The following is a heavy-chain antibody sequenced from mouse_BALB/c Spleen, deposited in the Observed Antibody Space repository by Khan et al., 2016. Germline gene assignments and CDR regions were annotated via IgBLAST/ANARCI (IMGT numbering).Heavy chain of an antibody. J-gene: IGHJ4*01. D-gene: IGHD1-1*01. Sequence: EVKLLESGPGLVKPSQSLSLTCSVTGHSITSGYYWNWIRQFPGNKLEWMGYISYDGSNNYNPSLKNRISITRDTSKNQFFLKLNSVTTEDTATYYCAITTVAMDYWGQGTSVTVSS. CDR2: ISYDGSN. CDR1: GHSITSGYY. V-gene: IGHV3-6*02. CDR3: AITTVAMDY.